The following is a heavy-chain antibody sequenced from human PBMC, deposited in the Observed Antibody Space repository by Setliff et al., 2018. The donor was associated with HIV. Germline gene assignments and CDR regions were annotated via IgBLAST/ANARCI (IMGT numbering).Heavy chain of an antibody. J-gene: IGHJ5*02. CDR1: GFTFRDYA. CDR2: ISGSSSIK. D-gene: IGHD3-22*01. V-gene: IGHV3-23*01. Sequence: GGSLRLSCAASGFTFRDYAMIWVRQAPGMGLEWVSTISGSSSIKEYADFVKGRFSISRDNSKDTVFLQMDSLRAEDTAIYYCARFANYYHTSGYGWFDPWGQGTLVTVSS. CDR3: ARFANYYHTSGYGWFDP.